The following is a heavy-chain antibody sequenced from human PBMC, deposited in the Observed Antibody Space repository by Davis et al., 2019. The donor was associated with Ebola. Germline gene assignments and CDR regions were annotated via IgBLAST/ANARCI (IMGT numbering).Heavy chain of an antibody. D-gene: IGHD1-26*01. V-gene: IGHV3-11*01. CDR2: ISSSDSTI. J-gene: IGHJ4*02. Sequence: LSLTCTVSGGSISSYYWSWIRQAPGKGLEWVSYISSSDSTIYYADSVKGRFTISRDNAKNSLYLQMNSLRAEDTAVYYCASTPYLRWELLGEVGFDYWGQGTLVTVSS. CDR1: GGSISSYY. CDR3: ASTPYLRWELLGEVGFDY.